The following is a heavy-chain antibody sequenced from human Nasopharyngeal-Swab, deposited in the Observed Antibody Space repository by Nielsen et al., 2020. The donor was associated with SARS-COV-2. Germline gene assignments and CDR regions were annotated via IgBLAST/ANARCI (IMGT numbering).Heavy chain of an antibody. Sequence: SETLSLTCTVSGGSISSGGYYWSWIRQHPGKGLEWIGYIYYSGSTYYNPSLKSRVTISVDTSKNQFSLKLSSVTAADTAVYYCAREVPPPGGNSKEARYFDYWGQGTLVTVSS. D-gene: IGHD4-23*01. CDR3: AREVPPPGGNSKEARYFDY. CDR2: IYYSGST. CDR1: GGSISSGGYY. V-gene: IGHV4-31*03. J-gene: IGHJ4*02.